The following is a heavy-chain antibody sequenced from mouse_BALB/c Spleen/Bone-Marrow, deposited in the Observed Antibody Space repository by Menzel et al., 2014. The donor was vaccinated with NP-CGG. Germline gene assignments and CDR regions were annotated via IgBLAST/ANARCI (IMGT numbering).Heavy chain of an antibody. CDR1: GYTFTSYV. D-gene: IGHD2-3*01. CDR3: AREDGYYGMDY. Sequence: EVQLQQSGPELVKPGASVKMSCKASGYTFTSYVLHWVKQKPGQGLEWIGYINPYNDGTKSNEKFKGKATLTSDESFSTAYMELSSLTSEDSAVYYCAREDGYYGMDYWGQGTSVTVSS. J-gene: IGHJ4*01. CDR2: INPYNDGT. V-gene: IGHV1-14*01.